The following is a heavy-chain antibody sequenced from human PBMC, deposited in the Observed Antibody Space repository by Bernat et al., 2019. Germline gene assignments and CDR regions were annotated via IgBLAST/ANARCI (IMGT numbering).Heavy chain of an antibody. CDR2: IYYSGST. CDR3: ASGGTDYGDPLNY. V-gene: IGHV4-59*01. D-gene: IGHD4-17*01. Sequence: QVQLQESGPGLVKPSETLSLTCTVSGGSISSYYRSWIRQPPGKGLEWIGYIYYSGSTNYNPSLKSRVTISVDTSKNQFSLKLSSVTAADTAVYYCASGGTDYGDPLNYWGQGTLVTVSS. J-gene: IGHJ4*02. CDR1: GGSISSYY.